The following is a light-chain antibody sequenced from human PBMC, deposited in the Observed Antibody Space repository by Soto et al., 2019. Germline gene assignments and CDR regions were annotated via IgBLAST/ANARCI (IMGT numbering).Light chain of an antibody. CDR3: QQYNNWPPMYT. Sequence: EIVMTQSPATLSVSPGERATLSCRASQSVGSNLAWYQQKPGQAPRLLIYRASTRATGFPARFSGSGSGTEFTLTISSLQSEDCAVYYCQQYNNWPPMYTFGQGTKLEIK. CDR2: RAS. J-gene: IGKJ2*01. V-gene: IGKV3-15*01. CDR1: QSVGSN.